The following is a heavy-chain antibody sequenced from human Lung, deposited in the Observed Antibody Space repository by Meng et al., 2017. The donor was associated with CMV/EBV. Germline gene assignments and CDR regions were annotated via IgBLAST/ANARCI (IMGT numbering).Heavy chain of an antibody. V-gene: IGHV4-4*01. CDR1: GGSVSSRIG. CDR3: ARVGAYCGGDCYHPR. D-gene: IGHD2-21*02. Sequence: GALVGSGSGLVKPSGYLSLTCGCSGGSVSSRIGWSVVRQPPGKGLEWIGEIYHSGSTNDNPSLKSRVTISVDESKNQFSLRLSSVTAADTAVYCCARVGAYCGGDCYHPRWGQGTLVTVSS. CDR2: IYHSGST. J-gene: IGHJ4*02.